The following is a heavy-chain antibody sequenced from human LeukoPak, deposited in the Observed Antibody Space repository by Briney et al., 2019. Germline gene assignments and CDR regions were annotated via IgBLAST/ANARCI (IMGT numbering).Heavy chain of an antibody. J-gene: IGHJ3*02. Sequence: GGSLRLSCAASGFTFSTYSMNWVRQAPGKGLEWVSYISSSSSTIYYADSVKGRFTISRDNAKNSPYLQMNSLRDEDTAVYYCARTDGSESYYKPWDAFDIWGQGTMVTVSS. CDR2: ISSSSSTI. V-gene: IGHV3-48*02. CDR3: ARTDGSESYYKPWDAFDI. D-gene: IGHD3-10*01. CDR1: GFTFSTYS.